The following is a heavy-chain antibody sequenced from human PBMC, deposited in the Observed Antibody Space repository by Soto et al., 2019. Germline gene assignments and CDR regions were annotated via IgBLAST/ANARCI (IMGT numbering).Heavy chain of an antibody. Sequence: ASVKVSCKASGYTFTSHAMHWVRQAPGQRLEWMGWINAGNGNTKYSQKFQGRVTITRDTSASTAYMELSSLRSEDTAVYYCARGSPCGGGRCWHSHWGQGTLVTISS. CDR3: ARGSPCGGGRCWHSH. CDR2: INAGNGNT. CDR1: GYTFTSHA. V-gene: IGHV1-3*01. J-gene: IGHJ4*02. D-gene: IGHD2-15*01.